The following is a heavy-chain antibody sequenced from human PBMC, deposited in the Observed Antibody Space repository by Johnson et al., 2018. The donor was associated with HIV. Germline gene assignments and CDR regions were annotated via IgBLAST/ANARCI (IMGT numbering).Heavy chain of an antibody. D-gene: IGHD1-1*01. Sequence: VQLVESGGGVVQPGRSLRLSCAASGFTFSSYGIHWVRQAPGKGLEWVGRIKSKTDGGTTDYAAPVKGRFTISRDDSKNTLYLQMNSLKTEDTAVYYCTTEYNGNDKGGAFDIWGQGTMVTVSS. CDR1: GFTFSSYG. CDR3: TTEYNGNDKGGAFDI. V-gene: IGHV3-15*01. J-gene: IGHJ3*02. CDR2: IKSKTDGGTT.